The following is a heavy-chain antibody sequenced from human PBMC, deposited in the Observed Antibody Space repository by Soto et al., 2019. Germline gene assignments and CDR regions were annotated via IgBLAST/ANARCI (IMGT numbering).Heavy chain of an antibody. CDR1: GYTFTSSD. CDR2: MNPNSGNT. J-gene: IGHJ4*02. V-gene: IGHV1-8*01. Sequence: ASVKVSCKASGYTFTSSDINWVRQATGQGLEWMGWMNPNSGNTGYAQKFQGRVTMTRNTSISTAYMELSSLRSEDTAVYYCARGSDLAVAGINDYWGQGTLVTVSS. CDR3: ARGSDLAVAGINDY. D-gene: IGHD6-19*01.